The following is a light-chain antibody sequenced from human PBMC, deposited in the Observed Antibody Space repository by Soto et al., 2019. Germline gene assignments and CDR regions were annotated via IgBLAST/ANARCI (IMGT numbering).Light chain of an antibody. CDR3: QQYGNSPIT. CDR1: QSVSSNY. V-gene: IGKV3-20*01. CDR2: GAS. J-gene: IGKJ5*01. Sequence: VLTQSPGTLSLSPGERATLSCRASQSVSSNYLAWYQQKPGQAPRLLIYGASSRATGIPDRFSGSGSGTDFTLTISRLEPEDFGVYYCQQYGNSPITFGQGTRLEIK.